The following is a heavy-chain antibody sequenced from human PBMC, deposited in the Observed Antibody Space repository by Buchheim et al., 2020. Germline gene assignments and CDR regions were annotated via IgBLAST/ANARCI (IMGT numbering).Heavy chain of an antibody. D-gene: IGHD2-2*01. CDR2: ISYDGSNK. CDR1: GFTFSSYA. V-gene: IGHV3-30*04. CDR3: ARDPYCSSTSCYEGGWFDP. J-gene: IGHJ5*02. Sequence: QVQLVESGGGVVQPGRSLRLSCAASGFTFSSYAMHWVRQAPGKGLEWVAVISYDGSNKYYADSVKGRFTISRDNSKNKLYLQMNSLRAEDTAVYYCARDPYCSSTSCYEGGWFDPWGQGTL.